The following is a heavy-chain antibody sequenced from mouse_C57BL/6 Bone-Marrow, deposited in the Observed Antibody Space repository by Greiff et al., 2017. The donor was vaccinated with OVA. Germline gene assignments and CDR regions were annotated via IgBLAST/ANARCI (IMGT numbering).Heavy chain of an antibody. J-gene: IGHJ3*01. CDR3: ARGLFAY. CDR2: ISNLAYSI. D-gene: IGHD6-2*01. Sequence: EVKLVESGGGLVQPGGSLKLSCAASGFTFSDYGMAWVRQAPRKGPEWVAFISNLAYSIYYADTVTGRFTISRENAKNTLYLEMSSLRSEDTAMYYCARGLFAYWGQGTLVTVSA. CDR1: GFTFSDYG. V-gene: IGHV5-15*01.